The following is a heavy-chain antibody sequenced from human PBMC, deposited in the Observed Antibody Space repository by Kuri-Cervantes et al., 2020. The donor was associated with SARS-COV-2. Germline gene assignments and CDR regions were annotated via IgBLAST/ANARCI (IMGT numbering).Heavy chain of an antibody. CDR3: AKDLGRPNWFDP. V-gene: IGHV3-23*01. CDR2: ISGSGGST. Sequence: GESLKISCAASGFTFSSYAMSWVRQAPGKGLEWVSAISGSGGSTYYADSVKGRLTISRDNSKNTLYLQMNSLRAEGTAVYYCAKDLGRPNWFDPWGQGTLVTVSS. J-gene: IGHJ5*02. CDR1: GFTFSSYA.